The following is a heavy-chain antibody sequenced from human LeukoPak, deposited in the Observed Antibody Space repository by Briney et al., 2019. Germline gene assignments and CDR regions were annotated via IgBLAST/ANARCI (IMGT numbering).Heavy chain of an antibody. CDR1: GFTFSSYW. CDR2: INSDGSSK. Sequence: GGSLRLSCAASGFTFSSYWMHWVRQAPGKGLVWVSRINSDGSSKSSADSVKGRFTISRDNAKNTLYLQMNSLRAEDTAVYYCARDPDIVVVPAAPPFDYWGQGTLVTVSS. CDR3: ARDPDIVVVPAAPPFDY. J-gene: IGHJ4*02. D-gene: IGHD2-2*01. V-gene: IGHV3-74*01.